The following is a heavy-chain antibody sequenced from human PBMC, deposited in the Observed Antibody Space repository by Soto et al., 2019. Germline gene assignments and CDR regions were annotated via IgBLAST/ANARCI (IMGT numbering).Heavy chain of an antibody. J-gene: IGHJ5*02. Sequence: SVKVSCKASGGTFSSYAISWVRQAPGQGLEWMGGIIPIFGTANYAQKFQGRVTITADESTSTAYMELSSLRSEDTAVYYCARDYANRRHYYEVTNWFDPWGQGTLVTVS. V-gene: IGHV1-69*13. D-gene: IGHD3-22*01. CDR3: ARDYANRRHYYEVTNWFDP. CDR1: GGTFSSYA. CDR2: IIPIFGTA.